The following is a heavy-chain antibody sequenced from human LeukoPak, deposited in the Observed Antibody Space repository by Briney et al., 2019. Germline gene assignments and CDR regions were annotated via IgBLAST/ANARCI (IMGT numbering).Heavy chain of an antibody. V-gene: IGHV3-30*18. CDR1: GFTFSSYG. D-gene: IGHD3-22*01. CDR2: ISYDGSNK. Sequence: GASLRLSCAASGFTFSSYGMHWVRQAPGKGLEWVAVISYDGSNKYYADSVKGRFTISRDNSKNTLYLQMNSLRAEDTAVYYCAKEYYYDSSGYSYPLDYWGQGTLVTVSS. J-gene: IGHJ4*02. CDR3: AKEYYYDSSGYSYPLDY.